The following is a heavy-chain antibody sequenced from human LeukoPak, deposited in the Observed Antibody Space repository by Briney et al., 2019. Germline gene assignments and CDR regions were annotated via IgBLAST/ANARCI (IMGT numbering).Heavy chain of an antibody. J-gene: IGHJ4*02. CDR2: IKSKTDGETT. CDR1: GFTFSNAW. D-gene: IGHD5-24*01. V-gene: IGHV3-15*01. Sequence: GGSLRLSCAASGFTFSNAWMSWVRQAPGKGLEWVGRIKSKTDGETTDYTAPVKGRFTISRDDSKNTLYLRMNSLKAEDTAVYYCTTDSAATISRGGFRYWGQGTLVTVSS. CDR3: TTDSAATISRGGFRY.